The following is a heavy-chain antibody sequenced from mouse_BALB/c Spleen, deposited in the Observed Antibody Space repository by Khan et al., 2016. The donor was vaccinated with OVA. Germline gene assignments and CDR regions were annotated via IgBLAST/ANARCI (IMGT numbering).Heavy chain of an antibody. CDR2: IGSGEST. V-gene: IGHV5-6-5*01. Sequence: EVMLVESGGGLVKPGGSLKLSCEASGFTFSNYAMSWVRQSPEKRLEWVASIGSGESTYYLDSVKGRFTISRDNARNILYLQMSSLRSEDTAMYYCARDYWCAYWGQGTLVTVSA. CDR3: ARDYWCAY. CDR1: GFTFSNYA. J-gene: IGHJ3*01.